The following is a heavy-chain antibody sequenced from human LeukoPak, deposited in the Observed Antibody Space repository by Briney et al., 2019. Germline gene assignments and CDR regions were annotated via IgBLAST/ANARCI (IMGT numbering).Heavy chain of an antibody. V-gene: IGHV1-18*01. CDR1: GYTFTSYG. CDR2: ISAYNGNT. J-gene: IGHJ4*02. D-gene: IGHD3-22*01. Sequence: ASVKVSCKASGYTFTSYGISWVRQAPGQGLVWMGWISAYNGNTNYAQKLQGRVTMTTDTSTSTAYMELRSLRSDDTAVYYCARSHYYDSSGYYLFDYWGQGTLVTVSS. CDR3: ARSHYYDSSGYYLFDY.